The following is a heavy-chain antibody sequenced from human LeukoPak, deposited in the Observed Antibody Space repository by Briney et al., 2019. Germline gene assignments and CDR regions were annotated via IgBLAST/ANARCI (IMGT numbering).Heavy chain of an antibody. V-gene: IGHV3-74*01. D-gene: IGHD3-3*01. J-gene: IGHJ3*02. Sequence: GGSLRLSCAASGFTFSSYWMNWVRQAPGKGLVWVSRIDIDGSSTTYADSVKGRFTISRDNAKNTLYLQMNSLRAEDMAVYYCARGFTIFGVVNDGFDIWGQGTKVTVSS. CDR2: IDIDGSST. CDR1: GFTFSSYW. CDR3: ARGFTIFGVVNDGFDI.